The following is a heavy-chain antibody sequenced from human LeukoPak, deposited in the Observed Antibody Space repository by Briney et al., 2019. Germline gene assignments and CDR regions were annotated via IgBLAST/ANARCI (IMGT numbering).Heavy chain of an antibody. J-gene: IGHJ4*02. CDR2: IIPIFGTA. CDR1: GGTFSSYA. CDR3: ARVATGTTADY. Sequence: ASVKVSCKASGGTFSSYAISWVRQAPGQGFEWMGGIIPIFGTANYAQKFQGRVTITADESTSTAYMELSSLRSEDTAVYYCARVATGTTADYWGQGTLVTVSS. V-gene: IGHV1-69*01. D-gene: IGHD1-1*01.